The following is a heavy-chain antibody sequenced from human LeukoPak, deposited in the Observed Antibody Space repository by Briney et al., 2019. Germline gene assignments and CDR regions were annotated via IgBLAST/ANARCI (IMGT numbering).Heavy chain of an antibody. CDR2: INPSGSSA. CDR1: GYTFTSYY. CDR3: ARDNSVGETAWWFDP. J-gene: IGHJ5*02. D-gene: IGHD1-26*01. V-gene: IGHV1-46*01. Sequence: PTASVKVSCKASGYTFTSYYMHWVRQAPGQGLEWMGLINPSGSSAAYAQKFQGRLTMTRDMFTSTDYMELTSLTSDDTAVYYCARDNSVGETAWWFDPWGQGTLVTVSS.